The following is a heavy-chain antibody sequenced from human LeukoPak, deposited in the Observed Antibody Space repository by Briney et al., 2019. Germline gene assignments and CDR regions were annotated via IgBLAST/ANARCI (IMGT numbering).Heavy chain of an antibody. CDR3: ARHFAGPGTYTPYFGMDV. D-gene: IGHD3-3*01. V-gene: IGHV4-59*08. Sequence: SETLSVTCTVSGGSIRNYYGSWIRQPPGKGLEWVGYIYYSGSTSYNPSLKSRVTISVDTSKNQFSLKLSSVTAADTAVYYCARHFAGPGTYTPYFGMDVWGQGATVTVSS. CDR1: GGSIRNYY. CDR2: IYYSGST. J-gene: IGHJ6*02.